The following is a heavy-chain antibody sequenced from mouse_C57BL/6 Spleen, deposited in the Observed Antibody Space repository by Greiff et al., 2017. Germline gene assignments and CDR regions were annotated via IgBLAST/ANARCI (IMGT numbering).Heavy chain of an antibody. Sequence: EVQLVESGGGLVKPGGSLKLSCAASGFTFSSYTMSWVRQTPEKRLEWVATSSGGGGNTYYPDSVKGRFTISRDNAKNTLYLQMSSLRSEDTALYYCARPTGLYAMDYWGQGTSVTVSS. J-gene: IGHJ4*01. D-gene: IGHD4-1*02. CDR1: GFTFSSYT. CDR3: ARPTGLYAMDY. CDR2: SSGGGGNT. V-gene: IGHV5-9*01.